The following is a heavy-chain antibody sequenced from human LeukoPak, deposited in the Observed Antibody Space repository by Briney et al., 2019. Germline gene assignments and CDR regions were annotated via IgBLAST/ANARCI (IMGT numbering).Heavy chain of an antibody. V-gene: IGHV4-30-2*01. D-gene: IGHD3-22*01. J-gene: IGHJ2*01. CDR3: ARAGGDYYDSSGYYPSHWYFDL. CDR2: IYHSGST. Sequence: SETLSLTCTVSGGSISSGGYYWSWIRQPPGKGLEWIGYIYHSGSTYYNPSLKSRVTISVDRSKNQFSLKLSSVTAADTAVYYCARAGGDYYDSSGYYPSHWYFDLWGRGTLVTVSS. CDR1: GGSISSGGYY.